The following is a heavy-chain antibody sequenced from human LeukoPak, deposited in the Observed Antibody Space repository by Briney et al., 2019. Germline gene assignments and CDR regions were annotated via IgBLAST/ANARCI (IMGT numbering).Heavy chain of an antibody. V-gene: IGHV1-24*01. CDR3: ATGLPSYDSSGYYFDY. D-gene: IGHD3-22*01. CDR2: FDPEDGET. CDR1: GYTLTELS. Sequence: GASVKVSCKVSGYTLTELSMHWVRQAPGKGLEWMGGFDPEDGETIYAQKFQGRVTMTEDTSTDTAYMELSSLRSEDTAVYYCATGLPSYDSSGYYFDYWGQGTLVTVSS. J-gene: IGHJ4*02.